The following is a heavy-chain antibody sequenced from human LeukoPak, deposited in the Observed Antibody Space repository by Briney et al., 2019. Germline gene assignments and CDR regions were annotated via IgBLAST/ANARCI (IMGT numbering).Heavy chain of an antibody. CDR2: INHSGST. J-gene: IGHJ5*02. CDR1: GGSFSGYY. V-gene: IGHV4-34*01. CDR3: ARGSPNWFDT. Sequence: SDTVSLTCAVYGGSFSGYYWRWIRQPPGQGLEWIGVINHSGSTNYNPSPKCRVTISVDTSKTQFSLKLTPVTAAKTAVYYSARGSPNWFDTWGQGSLVSVSS.